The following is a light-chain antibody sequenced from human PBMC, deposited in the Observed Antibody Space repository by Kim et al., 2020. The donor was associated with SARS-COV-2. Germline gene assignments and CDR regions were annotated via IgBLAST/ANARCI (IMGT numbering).Light chain of an antibody. CDR3: NSRDSRGNHLGV. CDR2: GKN. Sequence: SSELTQDPAVSVALGQTVRITCQGDSLRIYYASWYQQKPGQAPVLVIYGKNNRPSGIPDRFSGSSSGNTASLTITGAQAEDEADYYCNSRDSRGNHLGVF. CDR1: SLRIYY. J-gene: IGLJ3*02. V-gene: IGLV3-19*01.